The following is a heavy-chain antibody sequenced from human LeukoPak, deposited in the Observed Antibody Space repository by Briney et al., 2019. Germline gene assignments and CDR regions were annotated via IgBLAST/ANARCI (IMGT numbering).Heavy chain of an antibody. J-gene: IGHJ4*02. D-gene: IGHD3-10*01. Sequence: SETLSLTCTVSAYSISSGYHWGWIRQPPGKGLEWIGSIYHSGSSYYNPSLKSRVTISVDTSKNQFSLKLSSVTAADAAVYYCARERPQTYYGSGSYDCWGQGTLVTVSS. CDR3: ARERPQTYYGSGSYDC. CDR1: AYSISSGYH. V-gene: IGHV4-38-2*02. CDR2: IYHSGSS.